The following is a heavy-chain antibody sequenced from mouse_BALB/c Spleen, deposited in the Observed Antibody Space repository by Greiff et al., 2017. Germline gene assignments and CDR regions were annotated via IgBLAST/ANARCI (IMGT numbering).Heavy chain of an antibody. CDR1: GFTFSSFG. Sequence: EVKLVESGGGLVQPGGSRKLSCAASGFTFSSFGMHWVRQAPDKGLEWVAYISSGSSTIYYADTVKGRFTISRDNPKNNLFLQMTSLRSEDTAMYYCAREENYYGSSPLGYWGQGTTLTVSS. CDR3: AREENYYGSSPLGY. CDR2: ISSGSSTI. J-gene: IGHJ2*01. V-gene: IGHV5-17*02. D-gene: IGHD1-1*01.